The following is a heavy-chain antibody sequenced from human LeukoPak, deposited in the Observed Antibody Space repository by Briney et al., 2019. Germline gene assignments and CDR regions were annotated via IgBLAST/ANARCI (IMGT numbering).Heavy chain of an antibody. CDR1: GYTFTSYG. Sequence: ASVKVSCKASGYTFTSYGISWVRQAPGQGLEWMGWISAYNGNTNYAQKLQGRVTMTTDTSTNTAYMELRSLRSDDTAVYYCASLDYYYYGMDVWGQGTTVTVSS. CDR3: ASLDYYYYGMDV. V-gene: IGHV1-18*01. CDR2: ISAYNGNT. J-gene: IGHJ6*02.